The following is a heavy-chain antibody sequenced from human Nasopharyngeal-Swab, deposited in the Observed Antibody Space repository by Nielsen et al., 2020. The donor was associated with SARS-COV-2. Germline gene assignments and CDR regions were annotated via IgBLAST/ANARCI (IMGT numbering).Heavy chain of an antibody. D-gene: IGHD6-13*01. CDR3: ARFVESSSWYGYYYGMDV. V-gene: IGHV1-3*01. CDR2: INAGHGNT. J-gene: IGHJ6*02. Sequence: ASVKVSCKASGYTFTSYAMHWVRQAPGQRLEWMGWINAGHGNTKYSQKFQGRVTITRDTSASTAYMELSSLRSEDTAVYYCARFVESSSWYGYYYGMDVWGQGTTVTVSS. CDR1: GYTFTSYA.